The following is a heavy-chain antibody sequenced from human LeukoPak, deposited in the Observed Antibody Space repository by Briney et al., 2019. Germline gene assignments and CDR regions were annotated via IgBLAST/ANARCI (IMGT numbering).Heavy chain of an antibody. Sequence: GGSLRLSCAASGFTFSSSAMSWVRQVPGKGLEWVSGISASGGSTYYADSVKGRFTISRDNAKNSLYLQMNSLRAEDTAVYFCARDASRVVGATTDLDFWGQGTLVTVSS. CDR2: ISASGGST. D-gene: IGHD1-26*01. J-gene: IGHJ4*02. CDR3: ARDASRVVGATTDLDF. V-gene: IGHV3-23*01. CDR1: GFTFSSSA.